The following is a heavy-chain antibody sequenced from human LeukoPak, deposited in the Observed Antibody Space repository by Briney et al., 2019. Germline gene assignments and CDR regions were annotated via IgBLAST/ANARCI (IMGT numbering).Heavy chain of an antibody. J-gene: IGHJ3*02. Sequence: SETLSLTCTVSGGSISSSSYYWGWIRQPPGKGLEWIGSIYYSGSTYYNPSLKSRVTISVDTSKNQFSLKLSSVTAADTAVYYCARRLHCGGDCYSGAFDIWGQGTMVTVSS. D-gene: IGHD2-21*02. CDR2: IYYSGST. CDR1: GGSISSSSYY. V-gene: IGHV4-39*07. CDR3: ARRLHCGGDCYSGAFDI.